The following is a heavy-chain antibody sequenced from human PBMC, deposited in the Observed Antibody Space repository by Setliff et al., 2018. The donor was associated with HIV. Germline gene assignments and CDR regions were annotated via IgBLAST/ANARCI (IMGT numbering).Heavy chain of an antibody. D-gene: IGHD2-15*01. CDR2: INHSGST. V-gene: IGHV4-34*01. CDR1: GGSFSGHY. CDR3: ASEKVAWTVSDSFFEF. Sequence: PSETLSLTCAVYGGSFSGHYWNWFRQPPGKGLEWIGEINHSGSTNYKSSLKSRVTISADTSKRQFSLKLSSVTAADTAVYYCASEKVAWTVSDSFFEFWGQGVPVTVSS. J-gene: IGHJ4*02.